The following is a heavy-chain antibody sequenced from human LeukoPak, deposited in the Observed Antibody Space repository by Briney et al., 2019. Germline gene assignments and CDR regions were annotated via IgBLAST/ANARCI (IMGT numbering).Heavy chain of an antibody. CDR3: ARAPMVRGAMSGPFDY. V-gene: IGHV3-23*01. D-gene: IGHD3-10*01. CDR2: ISGGGDAT. Sequence: PGGSLRLSCAASDFSFITYAMSWVRQAPGKGLEWVSTISGGGDATYYADSVKGRFTISRDNSKNTLYLQMNSLRAEDTAVYYCARAPMVRGAMSGPFDYWGQGTLVTVSS. CDR1: DFSFITYA. J-gene: IGHJ4*02.